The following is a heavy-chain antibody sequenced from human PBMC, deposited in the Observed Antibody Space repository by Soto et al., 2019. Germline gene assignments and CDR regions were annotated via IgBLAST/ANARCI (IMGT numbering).Heavy chain of an antibody. V-gene: IGHV1-8*01. CDR2: MNPNSGNT. J-gene: IGHJ6*03. CDR3: ALRSDYYYYYLYV. Sequence: ASVKVSCKASGYTFTSYDVNWVRQATGQGLEWMGWMNPNSGNTGYAQKFQGRVTMTRNTSISTAYMELSSLRPEDTAVYYCALRSDYYYYYLYVWGKGTTVTGSS. CDR1: GYTFTSYD. D-gene: IGHD3-3*01.